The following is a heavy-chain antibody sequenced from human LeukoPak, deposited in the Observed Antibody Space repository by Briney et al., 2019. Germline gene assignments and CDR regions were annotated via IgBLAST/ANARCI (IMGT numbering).Heavy chain of an antibody. Sequence: PRGSLRLSCAASGFTFSSYNMNWVRQAPGKGLEWVSSISSTSIYIYYADSVKGRFTISRDNAKNSLYLQMNSLRAEDTSVYYCAREEDFDYWGQGTLVTVSS. J-gene: IGHJ4*02. V-gene: IGHV3-21*06. CDR2: ISSTSIYI. CDR1: GFTFSSYN. CDR3: AREEDFDY.